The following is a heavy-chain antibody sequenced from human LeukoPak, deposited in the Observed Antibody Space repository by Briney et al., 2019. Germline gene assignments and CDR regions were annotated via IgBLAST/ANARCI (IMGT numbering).Heavy chain of an antibody. Sequence: PSETLSLTCTVSGGSISNTYEYWGWIRQPPGKGLEWIGTIYYSGSTYYNPSLKSRLTISLDTSKNQFSLKLSSVTAADTAVYYCARQVTFGYAFAYYFDYWGQGSLVTVSS. V-gene: IGHV4-39*01. D-gene: IGHD5-18*01. CDR1: GGSISNTYEY. CDR2: IYYSGST. CDR3: ARQVTFGYAFAYYFDY. J-gene: IGHJ4*02.